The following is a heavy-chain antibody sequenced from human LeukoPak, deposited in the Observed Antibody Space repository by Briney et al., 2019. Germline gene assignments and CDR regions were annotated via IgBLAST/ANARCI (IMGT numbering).Heavy chain of an antibody. J-gene: IGHJ4*02. CDR2: MSPNSGDT. CDR3: ARGPPNWGYDY. D-gene: IGHD7-27*01. V-gene: IGHV1-8*01. CDR1: GYTFTSYD. Sequence: ASVKVSCKASGYTFTSYDFNWVRQATGQRPEWMGWMSPNSGDTGYAQKFQDRVTMTRNTSISTAYMEQSSLRSDDTAVYYCARGPPNWGYDYWGPGTLVTVSS.